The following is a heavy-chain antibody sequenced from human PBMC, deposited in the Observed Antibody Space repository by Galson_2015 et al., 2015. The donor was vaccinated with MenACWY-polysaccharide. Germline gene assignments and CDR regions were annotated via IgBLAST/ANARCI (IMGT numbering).Heavy chain of an antibody. J-gene: IGHJ4*02. CDR1: GFKFSNYW. CDR3: ARGYSAYD. CDR2: IKKDGSEK. D-gene: IGHD5-12*01. Sequence: SLRLSCAASGFKFSNYWMTWVRQAPGKGLEWVANIKKDGSEKHYVDSVKGRFTISRDNALYLQMNSLRAEDTALYYCARGYSAYDWGQGTLVTVSA. V-gene: IGHV3-7*01.